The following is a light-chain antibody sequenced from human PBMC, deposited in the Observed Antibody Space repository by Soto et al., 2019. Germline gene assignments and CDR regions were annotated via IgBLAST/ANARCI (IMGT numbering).Light chain of an antibody. CDR3: QQSYSTLIT. CDR2: AAS. CDR1: QSISSY. J-gene: IGKJ5*01. Sequence: DIQMTQSPSSLSASVGDRVTITCRASQSISSYLNWYQQKPGKAPKLLNYAASSLQSGVPSRFSGSGSGTDFTLTISSLQPEDFATYYCQQSYSTLITLGQGTRREIK. V-gene: IGKV1-39*01.